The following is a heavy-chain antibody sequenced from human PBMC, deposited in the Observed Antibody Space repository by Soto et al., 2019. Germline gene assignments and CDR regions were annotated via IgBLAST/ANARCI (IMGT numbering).Heavy chain of an antibody. V-gene: IGHV1-69*12. J-gene: IGHJ3*02. CDR3: AREVVVVYDAFDI. CDR2: IIPIFGTA. Sequence: QVQLVQSGAAVKKPGSSVKVSCKASGGTFSSYAISWVRQAPGQGLEWMGGIIPIFGTANYAQKFQGRDTITADESKSNAYMELSSLRSEDTAVYYCAREVVVVYDAFDIWGQGTMVTVSS. D-gene: IGHD3-22*01. CDR1: GGTFSSYA.